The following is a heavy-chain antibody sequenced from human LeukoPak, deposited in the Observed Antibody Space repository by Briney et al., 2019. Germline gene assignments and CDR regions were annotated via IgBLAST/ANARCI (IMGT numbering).Heavy chain of an antibody. CDR2: INTNTGNP. V-gene: IGHV7-4-1*02. Sequence: GASVKVSCKASGYTFTSYAMNWVRQAPGQGLEWMGWINTNTGNPTYAQGFTGRFVFSLDTSVSTAYLQISSLKAEDTAVYYCAREVDTAMVIGSWFDPWGQGTLVTVSS. D-gene: IGHD5-18*01. CDR3: AREVDTAMVIGSWFDP. CDR1: GYTFTSYA. J-gene: IGHJ5*02.